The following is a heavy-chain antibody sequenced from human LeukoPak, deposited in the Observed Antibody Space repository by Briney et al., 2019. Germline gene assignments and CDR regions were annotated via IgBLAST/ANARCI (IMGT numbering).Heavy chain of an antibody. V-gene: IGHV3-64*01. CDR3: ARMGVVVTVRAPYDY. CDR2: ISSNGGST. D-gene: IGHD2-15*01. CDR1: GFTFSTYA. Sequence: GGSLRLSCVASGFTFSTYAMHWVRQAPGKGLEYVSAISSNGGSTYYANSVKGRFTISRDNAKNSLYLQMNSLRAEDTAVYYCARMGVVVTVRAPYDYWGQGTLVTVSS. J-gene: IGHJ4*02.